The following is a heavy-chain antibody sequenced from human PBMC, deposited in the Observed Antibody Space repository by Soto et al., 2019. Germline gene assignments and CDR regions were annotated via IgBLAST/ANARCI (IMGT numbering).Heavy chain of an antibody. CDR3: ASRYCSGGSCYSGGAFDI. J-gene: IGHJ3*02. CDR1: SGSISSSNW. CDR2: IYHSGST. V-gene: IGHV4-4*02. D-gene: IGHD2-15*01. Sequence: SETLSLTCAVSSGSISSSNWWSWVRQPPGKGLEWIGEIYHSGSTNYNPSLKSRVTISVDKSKNQFSLKLSSVTAADTAVYYCASRYCSGGSCYSGGAFDIWGQGTMVTVSS.